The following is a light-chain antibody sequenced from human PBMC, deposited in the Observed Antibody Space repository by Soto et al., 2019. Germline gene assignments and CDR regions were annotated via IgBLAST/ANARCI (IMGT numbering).Light chain of an antibody. V-gene: IGLV2-14*01. J-gene: IGLJ2*01. CDR3: CAYTNSDTLV. CDR2: DVN. Sequence: QSALTQPASVSGSPGQSITISCTGTSSDVGGHNYVSWYQQHPGKAPKLMMYDVNNRPSGVSNRFSGSKSDNTASLTISGLLAEDEADYYCCAYTNSDTLVFGGGTKVTVL. CDR1: SSDVGGHNY.